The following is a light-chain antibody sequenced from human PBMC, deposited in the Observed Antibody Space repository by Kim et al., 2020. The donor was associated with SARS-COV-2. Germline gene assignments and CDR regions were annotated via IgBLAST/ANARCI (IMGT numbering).Light chain of an antibody. V-gene: IGLV3-1*01. CDR2: QDA. CDR1: KLGDKY. CDR3: QTWDSSSGI. Sequence: SYELTQPPSVSVSPGQPASVTCSGDKLGDKYVFWYQKRPGQSPVLVIYQDAKRPSAIPERFSGSSSGNTATLTISETQAMDEADYYCQTWDSSSGIFGTGTKVTVL. J-gene: IGLJ1*01.